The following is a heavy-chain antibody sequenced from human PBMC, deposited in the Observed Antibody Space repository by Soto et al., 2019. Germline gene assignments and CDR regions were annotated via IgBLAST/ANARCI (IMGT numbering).Heavy chain of an antibody. Sequence: ASVKVSCKASGYTFTSYYMHWVRQAPGQGLEWMGIINPSGGSTSYAQKFQGRVTMTRDTSTSTVYMELSSLRSEDTAVYYCARAPAHIVVVPAAAVGPFDPWGQGTLVTVSS. CDR2: INPSGGST. CDR3: ARAPAHIVVVPAAAVGPFDP. V-gene: IGHV1-46*03. J-gene: IGHJ5*02. D-gene: IGHD2-2*01. CDR1: GYTFTSYY.